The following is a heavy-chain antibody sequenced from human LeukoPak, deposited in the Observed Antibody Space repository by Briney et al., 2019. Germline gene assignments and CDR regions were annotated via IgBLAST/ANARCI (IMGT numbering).Heavy chain of an antibody. CDR1: GYTFTSYY. V-gene: IGHV1-46*01. Sequence: ASVKVSCKASGYTFTSYYMHWVRQAPGQGLEWMGIINPSGGSTSYAQKFQGRVTMTRDMSTSTVYMELSSLRSEDTAVYYCAGSQGGNSPNDAFDIWGQGTMVTVSS. CDR2: INPSGGST. D-gene: IGHD4-23*01. J-gene: IGHJ3*02. CDR3: AGSQGGNSPNDAFDI.